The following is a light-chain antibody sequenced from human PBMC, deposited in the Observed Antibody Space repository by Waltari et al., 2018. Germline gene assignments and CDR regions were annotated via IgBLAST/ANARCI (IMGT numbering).Light chain of an antibody. V-gene: IGKV1-9*01. J-gene: IGKJ5*01. CDR2: SAS. CDR1: QGISSY. CDR3: QKLNSYPPTT. Sequence: DIQLTQSPSFLSASVGDRVPIPCRASQGISSYLAWYQQKPGRAPKLLIYSASTLQSGVPSRFSGSGSGTEFTLTISSLQPEDFATYYCQKLNSYPPTTFGQGTRLEIK.